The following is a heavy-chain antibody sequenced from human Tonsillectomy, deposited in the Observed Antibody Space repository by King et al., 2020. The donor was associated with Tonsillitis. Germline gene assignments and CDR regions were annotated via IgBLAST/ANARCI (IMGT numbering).Heavy chain of an antibody. J-gene: IGHJ3*02. V-gene: IGHV3-21*01. CDR3: EGIVVVPAAYAFDI. CDR2: ISSSSRYI. Sequence: DVQLVESGGGLVKPGGSLRLSCAASGFTFSSYSMNWVRQAPGKGLEWVSSISSSSRYIYSAESVKGRFTLSRDNANNSLYLQMNSLRAEDTAVYYCEGIVVVPAAYAFDIWGQGTMVTVSS. D-gene: IGHD2-2*01. CDR1: GFTFSSYS.